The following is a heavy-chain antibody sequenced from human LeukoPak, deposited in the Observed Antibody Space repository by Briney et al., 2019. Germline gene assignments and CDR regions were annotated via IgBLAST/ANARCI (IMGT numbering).Heavy chain of an antibody. J-gene: IGHJ4*02. V-gene: IGHV3-21*01. CDR1: GFTVSSNY. CDR3: ARDAVDCSSTSCWVY. Sequence: PGGSLRLSCAVSGFTVSSNYMNWVRQAPGKGLEWVSSISSSSSYIYYADSVKGRFTISRDNAKNSLYLQMNSLRAEDTAVYYCARDAVDCSSTSCWVYWGQGTLVTVSS. CDR2: ISSSSSYI. D-gene: IGHD2-2*01.